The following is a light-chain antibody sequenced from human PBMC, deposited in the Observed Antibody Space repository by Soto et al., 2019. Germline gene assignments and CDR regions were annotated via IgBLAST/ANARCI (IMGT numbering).Light chain of an antibody. J-gene: IGLJ2*01. CDR3: SSYAGSNNPVI. Sequence: QSALTQPPSASGSPGQSVTISCTGTSSDVGGYNYVSWYQQHPGKAPKFMIYAVSKRPSGVPDRFSGSKSGNTASLTVSGLQADDEADYYCSSYAGSNNPVIFGGGTKVTVL. CDR2: AVS. CDR1: SSDVGGYNY. V-gene: IGLV2-8*01.